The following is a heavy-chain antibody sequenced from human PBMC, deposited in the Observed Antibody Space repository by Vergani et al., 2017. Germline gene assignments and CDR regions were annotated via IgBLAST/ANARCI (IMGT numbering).Heavy chain of an antibody. CDR1: GGSISSYY. V-gene: IGHV4-59*01. D-gene: IGHD3-3*01. J-gene: IGHJ6*02. CDR3: AKEGDITIPCMDV. CDR2: IYYSGST. Sequence: QVQLQESGPGLVKPSETLSLTCTVSGGSISSYYWSWIRQPPGKGLEWIGYIYYSGSTKYNPSLKSRVTISVDTSKNQFSLKLSSVTAADTAVYYCAKEGDITIPCMDVWGQGTTVTVSS.